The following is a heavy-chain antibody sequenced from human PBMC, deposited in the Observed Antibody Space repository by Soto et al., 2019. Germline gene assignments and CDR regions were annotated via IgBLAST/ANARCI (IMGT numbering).Heavy chain of an antibody. J-gene: IGHJ4*02. CDR2: ISSSSSYI. Sequence: EVQLVESGGGLVKPGGSLRLSCAASGFTFSSYSMNWVRQAPGKGLEWVSSISSSSSYIYYADSVKGRFTISRDNAKNSLYLQMNSLRAEDTAVYYCARDEVDLRGYSGYPYYFDSWGQGTLVTVSS. D-gene: IGHD5-12*01. CDR1: GFTFSSYS. CDR3: ARDEVDLRGYSGYPYYFDS. V-gene: IGHV3-21*01.